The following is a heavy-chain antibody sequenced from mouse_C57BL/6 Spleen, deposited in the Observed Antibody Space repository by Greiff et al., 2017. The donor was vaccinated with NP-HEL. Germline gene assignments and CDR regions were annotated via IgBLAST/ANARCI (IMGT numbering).Heavy chain of an antibody. CDR1: GYSITSGYY. J-gene: IGHJ2*01. V-gene: IGHV3-6*01. CDR3: AKNWYYLDY. Sequence: DVQLQESGPGLVKPSQSLSLTCSVTGYSITSGYYWNWIRQFPGNKLEWMGYISYDGSNNYNPSLKNRISITRDTSKNQFFLKLNSVTTEDTATYYCAKNWYYLDYWGQGTTLTVSS. CDR2: ISYDGSN. D-gene: IGHD4-1*01.